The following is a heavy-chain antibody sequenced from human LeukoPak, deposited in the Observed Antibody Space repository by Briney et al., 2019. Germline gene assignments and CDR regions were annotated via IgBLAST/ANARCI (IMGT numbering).Heavy chain of an antibody. CDR1: GGSISSYY. CDR2: IYYSGST. D-gene: IGHD3-10*01. V-gene: IGHV4-59*12. CDR3: ARAWLGSFDY. Sequence: PSETLSLTCTVSGGSISSYYWSWLRQPPGKGLAWIGYIYYSGSTNYNPSLKSRVTLQVDTSKHQFSLQLSSVTDPDTPVFYCARAWLGSFDYWGQGTLVTVSP. J-gene: IGHJ4*02.